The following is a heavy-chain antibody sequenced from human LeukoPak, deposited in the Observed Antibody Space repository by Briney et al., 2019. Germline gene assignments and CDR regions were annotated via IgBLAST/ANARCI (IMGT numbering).Heavy chain of an antibody. V-gene: IGHV4-31*03. D-gene: IGHD7-27*01. CDR2: IYYSGST. J-gene: IGHJ4*02. CDR3: AVGKSYYFDY. Sequence: SETLSLTCTVSGGSISSSGYYWSWIRQHPGKGLEWIGYIYYSGSTYYNPSLKSRVTISVDTSKNQFSLKLSSVTAADTAVYYCAVGKSYYFDYWGQGTLVTVSS. CDR1: GGSISSSGYY.